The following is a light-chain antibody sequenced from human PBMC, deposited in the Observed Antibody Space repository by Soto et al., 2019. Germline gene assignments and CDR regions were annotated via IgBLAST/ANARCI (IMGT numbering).Light chain of an antibody. CDR1: QGISIY. V-gene: IGKV1D-8*01. Sequence: VIWMTQSPSLLSASTGDRVTISCRMSQGISIYLAWYQQKPGKAPELLIYAASTLQSGVPSRFSGSGSGTDFTLTISCLQSEDFATYYCQQYYSFPRPFGQGTKVDIK. CDR3: QQYYSFPRP. J-gene: IGKJ1*01. CDR2: AAS.